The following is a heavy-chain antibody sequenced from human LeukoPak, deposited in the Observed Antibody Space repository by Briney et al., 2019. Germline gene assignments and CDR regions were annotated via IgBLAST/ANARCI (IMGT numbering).Heavy chain of an antibody. D-gene: IGHD5-12*01. CDR2: ISASGGST. CDR1: GFTFSSSA. V-gene: IGHV3-23*01. Sequence: GGSLRLSCAASGFTFSSSAMSWVRQVPGKGLEWVSGISASGGSTSYADSVKGRFTISRDNSKKTLYLQMNSLIAEDTAVYYCARDIGGYDQGKLIYWGQGTLVTVSS. J-gene: IGHJ4*02. CDR3: ARDIGGYDQGKLIY.